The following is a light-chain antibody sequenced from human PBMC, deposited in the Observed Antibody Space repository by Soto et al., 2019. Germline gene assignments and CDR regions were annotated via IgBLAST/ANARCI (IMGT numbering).Light chain of an antibody. Sequence: QSALTQPPSASGSPEQSVTISCTGTSSDVGGYDCVSWYQHRPGTAPKFLIYEVTKPPSGVPDRFSVSKSGNTASLTVSRLQPEDEADYFCSSYAASNTYVFGTGTKLTVL. CDR1: SSDVGGYDC. CDR3: SSYAASNTYV. V-gene: IGLV2-8*01. CDR2: EVT. J-gene: IGLJ1*01.